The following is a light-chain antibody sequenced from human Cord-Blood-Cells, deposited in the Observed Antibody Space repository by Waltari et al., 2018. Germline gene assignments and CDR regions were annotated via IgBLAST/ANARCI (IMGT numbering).Light chain of an antibody. CDR3: CSYAGSYTWV. Sequence: QSALTQPRSVSGSPGQSVTISCTGTSSDFGGYNYVSWYQHHPGKAPKLMFYDVSKRPSGVPDRFSGSKSGNTASLTISGLQAEDEADYYCCSYAGSYTWVFGGGTKLTVL. V-gene: IGLV2-11*01. CDR2: DVS. J-gene: IGLJ3*02. CDR1: SSDFGGYNY.